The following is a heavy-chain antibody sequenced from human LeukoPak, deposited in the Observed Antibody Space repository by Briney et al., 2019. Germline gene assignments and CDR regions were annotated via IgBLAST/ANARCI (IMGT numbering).Heavy chain of an antibody. CDR1: GYTFTGYY. CDR3: ARAIDYGDYYYYMDV. D-gene: IGHD4-17*01. Sequence: ASVKVSCKASGYTFTGYYMHWVRQAPGQGLEWMGWINPNSGGTNYAQKFQGRVTMTRDTSISTAYMELSSLRSEDTAVYYCARAIDYGDYYYYMDVWGKGTTVTVSS. CDR2: INPNSGGT. J-gene: IGHJ6*03. V-gene: IGHV1-2*02.